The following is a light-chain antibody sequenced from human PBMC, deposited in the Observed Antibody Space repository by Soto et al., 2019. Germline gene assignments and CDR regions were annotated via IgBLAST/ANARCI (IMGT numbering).Light chain of an antibody. CDR3: KSYAGSNTYV. CDR1: KNDIGVYDF. V-gene: IGLV2-8*01. J-gene: IGLJ1*01. CDR2: EVV. Sequence: QSVLTQPPSASGSPGQSVTISCTGTKNDIGVYDFVSWYQHHPGKAPRLIIYEVVQRPSGVPDRFSGSKSGNTASLTVSGLQAEDEAAYFCKSYAGSNTYVLGSGTKV.